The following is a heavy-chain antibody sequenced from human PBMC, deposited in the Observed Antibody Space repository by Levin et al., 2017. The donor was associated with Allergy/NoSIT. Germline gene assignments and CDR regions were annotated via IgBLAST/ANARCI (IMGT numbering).Heavy chain of an antibody. D-gene: IGHD3-9*01. CDR1: GGSINTAEYY. CDR3: ASSDILTGYPLDF. CDR2: FYHDGTT. J-gene: IGHJ4*02. V-gene: IGHV4-30-4*01. Sequence: SETLSLTCTVSGGSINTAEYYWSWIRQSPGRGLEWIGYFYHDGTTSYNPSLKSRLTISTDTSKNQFSLRLTSVTAADTAVYYCASSDILTGYPLDFWGQGIMVTVSS.